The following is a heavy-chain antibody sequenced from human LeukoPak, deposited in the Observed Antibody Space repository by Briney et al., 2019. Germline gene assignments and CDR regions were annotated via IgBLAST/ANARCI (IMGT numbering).Heavy chain of an antibody. Sequence: ASVKVSCKASGYTFTDYYMHWVRQAPGQGLEWMGWINPNSGGTNSAQKFQGRVTMTRDTSISTAYMELSRLRSDDTAVYYCARVKFSGYVFDAFDKWGQGTMVTVSS. J-gene: IGHJ3*02. CDR2: INPNSGGT. CDR1: GYTFTDYY. V-gene: IGHV1-2*02. D-gene: IGHD5-12*01. CDR3: ARVKFSGYVFDAFDK.